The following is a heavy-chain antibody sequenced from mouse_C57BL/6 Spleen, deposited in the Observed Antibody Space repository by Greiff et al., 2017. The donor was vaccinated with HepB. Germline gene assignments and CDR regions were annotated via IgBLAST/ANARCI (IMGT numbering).Heavy chain of an antibody. J-gene: IGHJ3*01. CDR1: GYAFSSSW. Sequence: QVQLQQSGPELVKPGASVKISCKASGYAFSSSWMNWVKQRPGKGLEWIGRIYPGDGDTNYNGKFKGKATLTADKSSSTAYMQLSSLTSEDSAVYFCARSGVLRRKWFAYWGQGTLVTVSA. CDR2: IYPGDGDT. V-gene: IGHV1-82*01. CDR3: ARSGVLRRKWFAY. D-gene: IGHD1-1*01.